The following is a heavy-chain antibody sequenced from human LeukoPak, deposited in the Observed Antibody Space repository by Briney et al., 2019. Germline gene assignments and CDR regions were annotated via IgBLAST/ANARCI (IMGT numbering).Heavy chain of an antibody. CDR1: GGSISSGNW. J-gene: IGHJ4*02. Sequence: SVTLSLTCAVSGGSISSGNWWSWVRQAPGKGLEWIGYIYYSGSTYDNPSLKSRVTISVDTSKNQFSLKLSSVTAADTAVYYCARGSLSKTYYYDTSGYYSFDYWGQGTLVTVSS. D-gene: IGHD3-22*01. CDR3: ARGSLSKTYYYDTSGYYSFDY. CDR2: IYYSGST. V-gene: IGHV4-4*02.